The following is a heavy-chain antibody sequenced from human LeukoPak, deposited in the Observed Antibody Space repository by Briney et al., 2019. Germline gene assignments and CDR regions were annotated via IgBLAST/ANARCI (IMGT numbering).Heavy chain of an antibody. D-gene: IGHD6-19*01. V-gene: IGHV3-15*01. CDR1: GFTFGNAW. CDR3: STQWMGY. Sequence: PGGSLRLSCAASGFTFGNAWMTWVRQAPGKGLEWVGRIKSKTDGGTTDYPAPVKGRFTISRDDSKNTLYLQMNSLKSEDTGVYYCSTQWMGYWGQGTLVTVSS. J-gene: IGHJ4*02. CDR2: IKSKTDGGTT.